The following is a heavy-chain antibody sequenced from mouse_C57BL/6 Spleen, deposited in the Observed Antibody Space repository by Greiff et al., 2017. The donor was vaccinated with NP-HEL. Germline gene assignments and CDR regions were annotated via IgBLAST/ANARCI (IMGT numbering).Heavy chain of an antibody. CDR1: GYTFTSYW. Sequence: QVQLQQPGAELVKPGASVKMSCKASGYTFTSYWITWVKQRPGQGLEWIGDIYPGSGSTNYNEKFKSKATLTVDTSSSTAYMQLSSLTSEDSAVYYCAREDSNYGGAWFAYWGQGTLVTVSA. D-gene: IGHD2-5*01. V-gene: IGHV1-55*01. CDR3: AREDSNYGGAWFAY. CDR2: IYPGSGST. J-gene: IGHJ3*01.